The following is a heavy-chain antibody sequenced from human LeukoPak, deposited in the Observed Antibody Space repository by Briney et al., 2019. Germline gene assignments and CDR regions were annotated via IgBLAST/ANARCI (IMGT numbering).Heavy chain of an antibody. D-gene: IGHD6-13*01. Sequence: PGGSLRLSCAASGFTFSSYTMSWVRQAQGLEWVSSISGNGGNTYYADSVKGRFTISRDNSKNTLYLQMNSLRDEDSAAYYCARDPHIAAAGTIFDYWGQGTLVTVSS. CDR2: ISGNGGNT. J-gene: IGHJ4*02. CDR3: ARDPHIAAAGTIFDY. V-gene: IGHV3-23*01. CDR1: GFTFSSYT.